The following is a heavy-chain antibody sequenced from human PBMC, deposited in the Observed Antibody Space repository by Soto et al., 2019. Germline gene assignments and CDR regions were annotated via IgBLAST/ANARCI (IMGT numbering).Heavy chain of an antibody. CDR1: GYTFTSYA. V-gene: IGHV1-3*01. J-gene: IGHJ4*02. Sequence: ASVKVSCKASGYTFTSYAMHWVRQAPGQRLEWMGWINAGNGNTKYSQKFQGRVTITRDTSASTAYMELSSLRSEDTAVYYCARGYYDSSGTTPVPFDYWGQGTLVTVSS. CDR2: INAGNGNT. CDR3: ARGYYDSSGTTPVPFDY. D-gene: IGHD3-22*01.